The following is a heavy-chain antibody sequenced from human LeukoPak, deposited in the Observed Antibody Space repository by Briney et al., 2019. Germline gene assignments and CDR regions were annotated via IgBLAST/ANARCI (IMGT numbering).Heavy chain of an antibody. CDR1: GFNVGTYA. CDR3: AKGSFDV. Sequence: GGSLRLSCAASGFNVGTYAMSWVRQAPGRGLEWVSCIDTGETTFYADSVKGRFTISRDNSNLYLHMTSLRDEDTALYYCAKGSFDVWGQGTVVIVSS. J-gene: IGHJ3*01. CDR2: IDTGETT. V-gene: IGHV3-23*01.